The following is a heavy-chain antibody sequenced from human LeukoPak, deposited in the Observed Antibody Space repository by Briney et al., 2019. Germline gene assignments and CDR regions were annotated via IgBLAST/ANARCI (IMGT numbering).Heavy chain of an antibody. V-gene: IGHV5-51*01. CDR3: ARLRNCYDSSGYPKYYFDY. Sequence: GESLKISCKGSGYSFTSYWIGWVRQMPGKGLEWMRIIYPGDSDTRYSPSFQGQVTISADKSISTAYLQWSSLKASDTAMYYCARLRNCYDSSGYPKYYFDYWGQGTLVTVSS. CDR1: GYSFTSYW. J-gene: IGHJ4*02. CDR2: IYPGDSDT. D-gene: IGHD3-22*01.